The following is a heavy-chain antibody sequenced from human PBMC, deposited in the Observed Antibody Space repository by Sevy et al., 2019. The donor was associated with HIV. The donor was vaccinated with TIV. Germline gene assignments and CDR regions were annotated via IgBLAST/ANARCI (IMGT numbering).Heavy chain of an antibody. CDR3: ARDRYTGYGFDY. J-gene: IGHJ4*02. Sequence: ASVKVSCRASGYTFTSYDINWVRQATGQGLEWMGWMSPNSGNTGYAQKFQGRVTMTRNTSISTAYMELSSLRSEDTAVYYCARDRYTGYGFDYWGQGTLVTVSS. CDR1: GYTFTSYD. D-gene: IGHD5-12*01. V-gene: IGHV1-8*01. CDR2: MSPNSGNT.